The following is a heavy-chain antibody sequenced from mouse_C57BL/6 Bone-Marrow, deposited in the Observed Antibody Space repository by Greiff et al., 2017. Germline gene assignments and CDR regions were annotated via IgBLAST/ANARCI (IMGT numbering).Heavy chain of an antibody. CDR3: ARHEDGLQYYGSSPYYFDY. J-gene: IGHJ2*01. V-gene: IGHV1-62-2*01. CDR2: FYPGSGSI. D-gene: IGHD1-1*01. CDR1: GYTFTEYT. Sequence: VVKPGASVKLSCQASGYTFTEYTIHWVKQRSGQGLEWIGWFYPGSGSIKYNEKFKDKATLTADKSSSTVYMELSRLTSEDSAVYFCARHEDGLQYYGSSPYYFDYWGQGTTLTVSS.